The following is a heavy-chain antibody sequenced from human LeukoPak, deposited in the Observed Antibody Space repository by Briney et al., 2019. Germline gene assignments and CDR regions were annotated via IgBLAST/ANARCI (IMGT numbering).Heavy chain of an antibody. D-gene: IGHD2-2*01. V-gene: IGHV4-59*01. Sequence: SQTLSLTCFVSGGSITSYYWSWIRQPPGEGLEWMGFFYYSGSTYINPSLKSRVTISADTSKNQFSLKGDALTAADTAVYYCARHDEYCSSTSCYPGPVDYWGQGTLVTVSS. CDR1: GGSITSYY. J-gene: IGHJ4*02. CDR3: ARHDEYCSSTSCYPGPVDY. CDR2: FYYSGST.